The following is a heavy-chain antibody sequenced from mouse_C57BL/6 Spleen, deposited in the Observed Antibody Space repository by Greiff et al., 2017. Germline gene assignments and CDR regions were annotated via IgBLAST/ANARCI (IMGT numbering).Heavy chain of an antibody. D-gene: IGHD1-1*02. V-gene: IGHV1-82*01. CDR1: GYAFSSSW. Sequence: QVQLQQSGPELVKPGASVKISCKASGYAFSSSWMNWVKQRPGKGLEWIGRIYPGDGDTNYNGKFKGKATLTADKASSTAYMQLRSLTSGDSAVYFCARGLVGDYWGEGTSVTVSA. CDR3: ARGLVGDY. J-gene: IGHJ4*01. CDR2: IYPGDGDT.